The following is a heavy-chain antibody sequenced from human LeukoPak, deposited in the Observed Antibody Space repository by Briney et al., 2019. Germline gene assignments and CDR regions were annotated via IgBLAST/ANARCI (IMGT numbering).Heavy chain of an antibody. D-gene: IGHD3-22*01. CDR3: GMRGLTFD. CDR1: GFTFSTLD. CDR2: IDRSGSYI. Sequence: GGSLRLSCAASGFTFSTLDFNWVRQAPGGGLEWVSSIDRSGSYIYYADSVKGRFTISRDNAKNSLYLQMDCLRAEDTAVYYCGMRGLTFDWGQGTLVTVSS. J-gene: IGHJ4*02. V-gene: IGHV3-21*01.